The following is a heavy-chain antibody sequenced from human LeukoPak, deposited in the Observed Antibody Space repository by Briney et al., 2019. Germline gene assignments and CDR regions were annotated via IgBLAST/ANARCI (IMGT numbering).Heavy chain of an antibody. CDR2: IYSGGTT. J-gene: IGHJ4*02. CDR1: GFTVSSNY. Sequence: QTGGSLRLSCAASGFTVSSNYMSWVRQAPGKGLEWVSVIYSGGTTYYADSVKGRFTTSRDNSKNTLYLQMNSLRGEDTAVYYCARVLSVSYCDSWGQGTLVTVSS. CDR3: ARVLSVSYCDS. D-gene: IGHD2/OR15-2a*01. V-gene: IGHV3-53*01.